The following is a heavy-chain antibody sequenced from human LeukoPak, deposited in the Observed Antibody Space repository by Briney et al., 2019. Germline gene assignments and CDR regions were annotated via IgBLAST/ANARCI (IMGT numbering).Heavy chain of an antibody. CDR1: GYTFTGYY. V-gene: IGHV1-2*02. CDR2: INPNSGGT. CDR3: ARGGMITFGGVIVTPWFDP. Sequence: GASVKVSCKASGYTFTGYYMHWLRQAPGQGLEWMGWINPNSGGTNYAQNFQGRVTMTRDTSISTAYMELRRLRSDDTALYYCARGGMITFGGVIVTPWFDPWGQGNLVTVSS. D-gene: IGHD3-16*02. J-gene: IGHJ5*02.